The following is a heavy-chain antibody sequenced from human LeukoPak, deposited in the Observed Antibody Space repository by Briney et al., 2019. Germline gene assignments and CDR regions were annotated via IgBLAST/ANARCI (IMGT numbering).Heavy chain of an antibody. D-gene: IGHD1-26*01. CDR2: RGSDGTP. Sequence: GGSLRLSCAASGFAFSNHAVSWVRQAPGKGLEWVSARGSDGTPYYSDSLKGRFTISGDNSKNTVYLQLSSLRLEDTAVYYCASRTWVGAGYYAFDIWAQGTMVTVSS. CDR1: GFAFSNHA. V-gene: IGHV3-23*01. J-gene: IGHJ3*02. CDR3: ASRTWVGAGYYAFDI.